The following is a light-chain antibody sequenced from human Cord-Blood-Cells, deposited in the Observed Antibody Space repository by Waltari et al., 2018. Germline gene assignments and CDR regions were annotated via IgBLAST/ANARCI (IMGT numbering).Light chain of an antibody. CDR2: RNN. Sequence: QSVLTQPPSASGTPGQRVPISCSGSSSNIGRNYVYWYQQPPGTAPKLLIYRNNQRPSGVPDRFSGSKSGTSASLAISGLRSEDEADYYCAAWDDSLSGPVFGGGTKLTVL. V-gene: IGLV1-47*01. CDR1: SSNIGRNY. CDR3: AAWDDSLSGPV. J-gene: IGLJ3*02.